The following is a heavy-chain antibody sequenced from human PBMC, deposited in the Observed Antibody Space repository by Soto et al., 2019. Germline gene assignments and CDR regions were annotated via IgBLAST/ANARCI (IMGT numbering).Heavy chain of an antibody. V-gene: IGHV3-21*01. CDR3: ARVSEDLTSNFDY. CDR2: ISSTTNYI. Sequence: EVQLVESGGGLVKPGGSLRLSCAASGFTFTRYSMNWVRQAPGKGLEWVSSISSTTNYIYYADSMKGRFTVSRDNAKNSVYLEMNSLSAEDTALYYCARVSEDLTSNFDYWGQGTLVTVSS. J-gene: IGHJ4*02. CDR1: GFTFTRYS.